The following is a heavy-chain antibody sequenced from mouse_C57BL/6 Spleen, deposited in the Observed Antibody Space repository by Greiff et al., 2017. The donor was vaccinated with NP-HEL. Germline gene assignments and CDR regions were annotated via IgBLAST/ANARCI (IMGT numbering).Heavy chain of an antibody. CDR2: IRDGGSYT. V-gene: IGHV5-4*01. CDR3: ARDGGYYGSGVYY. Sequence: DVMLVEPGGGLVKPGGSLKLPCAASGFTFSSYAMSWVRPTQEKRLARVAPIRDGGSYTYYPDNVKGRFTISRDNAKNNLYLQMSHLKSEDTAMYYCARDGGYYGSGVYYWNQGATLTVAS. J-gene: IGHJ2*01. CDR1: GFTFSSYA. D-gene: IGHD1-1*01.